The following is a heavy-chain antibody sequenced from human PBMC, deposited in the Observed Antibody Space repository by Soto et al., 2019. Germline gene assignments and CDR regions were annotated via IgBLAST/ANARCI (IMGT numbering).Heavy chain of an antibody. CDR1: GFTFSSYG. J-gene: IGHJ4*02. V-gene: IGHV3-30*18. Sequence: GGSLRLSCAASGFTFSSYGMHWVRQAPGKGLEWVAVISYDGSNKYYADSVKGRFTISRDNSKNTLYLQMNSLRAEDTAVYYCAKGGKYSGYDAHLDYWGQGTPVTVSS. CDR3: AKGGKYSGYDAHLDY. CDR2: ISYDGSNK. D-gene: IGHD5-12*01.